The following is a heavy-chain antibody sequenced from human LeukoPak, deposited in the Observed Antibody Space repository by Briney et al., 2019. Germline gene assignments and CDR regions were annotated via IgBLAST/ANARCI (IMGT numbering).Heavy chain of an antibody. Sequence: SETLSLTCAVYGGSFSGYYWSWIRQPPGKGLEWIGEINHSGSTNYNPSLKSRVTISVDTSKNQFSLKLSSVTAADTAVYYCARAYGSGSPIDYWGQGILVTVSS. CDR3: ARAYGSGSPIDY. V-gene: IGHV4-34*01. J-gene: IGHJ4*02. CDR2: INHSGST. D-gene: IGHD3-10*01. CDR1: GGSFSGYY.